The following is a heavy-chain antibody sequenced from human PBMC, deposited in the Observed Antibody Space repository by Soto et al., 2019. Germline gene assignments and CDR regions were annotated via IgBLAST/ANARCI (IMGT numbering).Heavy chain of an antibody. D-gene: IGHD2-15*01. CDR2: IYYSGST. Sequence: QVQLQESGPGLVKPSQTLSLTCTVSGGSISSGGYYWSWIRQHPGKGLEWIGYIYYSGSTYYNPSLKSRVTLSVDTSKNQFSLKLSSVTAADTAVYYCAGTGGGRGYCSGGSCYYYYYYMDVWGKGTTVTVSS. CDR1: GGSISSGGYY. CDR3: AGTGGGRGYCSGGSCYYYYYYMDV. J-gene: IGHJ6*03. V-gene: IGHV4-31*03.